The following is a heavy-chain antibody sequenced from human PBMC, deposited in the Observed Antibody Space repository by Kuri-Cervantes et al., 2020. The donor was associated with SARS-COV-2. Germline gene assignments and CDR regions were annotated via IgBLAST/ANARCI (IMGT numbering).Heavy chain of an antibody. Sequence: ESLKISCAVYGGSFSGYYWSWNRQPPGKGLEWIGEINHSGSTNYNPSLKSRVTISVYTSKNQFSLKLSSVTAADTAVYYCARGSPSGWYRVYDYWGQGTLVTVSS. CDR3: ARGSPSGWYRVYDY. D-gene: IGHD6-19*01. CDR2: INHSGST. J-gene: IGHJ4*02. V-gene: IGHV4-34*01. CDR1: GGSFSGYY.